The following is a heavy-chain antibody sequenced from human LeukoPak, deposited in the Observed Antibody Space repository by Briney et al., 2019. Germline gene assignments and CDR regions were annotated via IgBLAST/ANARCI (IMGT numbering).Heavy chain of an antibody. V-gene: IGHV3-21*01. J-gene: IGHJ4*02. CDR1: GFTFSSYS. D-gene: IGHD3-10*01. CDR2: ISSTSAYI. CDR3: AKDITYYYGSGSYYPFDY. Sequence: GGSLRLSCAASGFTFSSYSMNWVRQAPGKGLEWVSSISSTSAYIYYADSVKGRFSISRDNAKNSLFLRMNSLRAEDTAVYYCAKDITYYYGSGSYYPFDYWGQGTLVTVSS.